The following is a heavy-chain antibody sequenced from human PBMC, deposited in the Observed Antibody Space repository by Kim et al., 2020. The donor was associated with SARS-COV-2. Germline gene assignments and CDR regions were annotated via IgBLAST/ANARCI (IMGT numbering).Heavy chain of an antibody. Sequence: GRSLRLSCTTSGFTFDEYDMNWVRQAPGKGLEGVGFIRSENYGGTAEYAAAVKGRFSISRDDSKSIAYLQMNSLRPEDTAVYYCTRDNGRFYDTSAYYYFFDSWGPGTLVTVSS. V-gene: IGHV3-49*04. J-gene: IGHJ4*01. CDR1: GFTFDEYD. D-gene: IGHD3-22*01. CDR2: IRSENYGGTA. CDR3: TRDNGRFYDTSAYYYFFDS.